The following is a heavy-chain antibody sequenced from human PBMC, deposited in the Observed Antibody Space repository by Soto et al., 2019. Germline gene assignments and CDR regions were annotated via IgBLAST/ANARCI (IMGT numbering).Heavy chain of an antibody. Sequence: SETLSLTCSVSGGXISGYYWSWIRQPPGKRPEWIGYIYYSGTTSYNPSLGRRVSMSVNTPKNHFSLTLTSVTAADTAVYYCERYQKSYQHWGQGILVTVSS. CDR2: IYYSGTT. J-gene: IGHJ1*01. V-gene: IGHV4-59*08. CDR3: ERYQKSYQH. CDR1: GGXISGYY.